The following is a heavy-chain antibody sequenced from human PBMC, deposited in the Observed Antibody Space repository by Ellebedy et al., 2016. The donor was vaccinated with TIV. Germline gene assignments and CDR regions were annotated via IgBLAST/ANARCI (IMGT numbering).Heavy chain of an antibody. CDR1: AGALSGFY. J-gene: IGHJ5*02. D-gene: IGHD3-10*01. CDR2: IFYSGST. CDR3: ARGIWYGELGGWFDP. V-gene: IGHV4-59*01. Sequence: MPSETLSLTCTASAGALSGFYWSWVRQPPGKGLEWIGNIFYSGSTNYNPYLKSQVTISVDTSKNQFSLKWNSVTAADTVVYYCARGIWYGELGGWFDPWGQGTPVTVSS.